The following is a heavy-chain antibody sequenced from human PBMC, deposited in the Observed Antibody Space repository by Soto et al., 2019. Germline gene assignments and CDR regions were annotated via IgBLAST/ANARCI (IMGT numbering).Heavy chain of an antibody. Sequence: GASVKVSCKASGYTFTRYYMHCVRQAPGQGLEWMGVIEPSGGSKSYTQKFQGRITVTRDTSTTTVFMELSSLRSDDTAVYYCARGGHIAVVTASFDYWGQGTLVTVSS. D-gene: IGHD2-21*02. V-gene: IGHV1-46*03. CDR3: ARGGHIAVVTASFDY. J-gene: IGHJ4*02. CDR1: GYTFTRYY. CDR2: IEPSGGSK.